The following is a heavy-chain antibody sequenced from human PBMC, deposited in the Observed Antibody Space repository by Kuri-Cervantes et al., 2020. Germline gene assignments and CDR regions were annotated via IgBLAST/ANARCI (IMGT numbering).Heavy chain of an antibody. CDR2: ISHDGSEK. CDR3: ARDFGYYKFDL. J-gene: IGHJ5*02. Sequence: GESLKISCAASGFTVSSNYMSWVRQAPGKGLEWVAIISHDGSEKYFVDSVTGRFTISRDDAENSLYLQMNSLRAEDTAVYYCARDFGYYKFDLWGQGTLVTVSS. V-gene: IGHV3-7*01. CDR1: GFTVSSNY. D-gene: IGHD3-9*01.